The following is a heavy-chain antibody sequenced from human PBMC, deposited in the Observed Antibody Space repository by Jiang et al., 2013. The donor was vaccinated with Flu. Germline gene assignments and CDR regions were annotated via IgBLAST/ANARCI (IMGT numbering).Heavy chain of an antibody. D-gene: IGHD5-24*01. CDR3: ARGGQKLATKPIDC. V-gene: IGHV1-46*01. CDR2: INPSGDST. Sequence: GAEVKKPGASVKVSCKASGYTFTNYYMHWVRQAPGQGLKWMGIINPSGDSTNYAQRFQGRVTMTRDTSTSTVYMELSSLRSEDTAVYYCARGGQKLATKPIDCWGQGTLVTVSS. CDR1: GYTFTNYY. J-gene: IGHJ4*02.